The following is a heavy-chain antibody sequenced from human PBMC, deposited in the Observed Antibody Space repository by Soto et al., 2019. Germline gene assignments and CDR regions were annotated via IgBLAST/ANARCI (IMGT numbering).Heavy chain of an antibody. CDR1: GFTFSSHW. D-gene: IGHD6-19*01. V-gene: IGHV3-74*01. Sequence: EVQLVESGGGLVQPGESLRLSCAASGFTFSSHWMHWVRQAPGRGRVWVSRIKTDGTTTSCADSVKGRFTISRDNAKNTLYLQMNSLRPEDTAVYYCARESAVTGTGLDYWGQGTLVTVSS. J-gene: IGHJ4*02. CDR3: ARESAVTGTGLDY. CDR2: IKTDGTTT.